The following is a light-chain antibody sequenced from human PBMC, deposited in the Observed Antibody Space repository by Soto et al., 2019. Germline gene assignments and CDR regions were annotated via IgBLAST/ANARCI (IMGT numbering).Light chain of an antibody. CDR2: EVS. Sequence: QSALTQPASVSGTPGRSITISCTGTSSDVGGYNYVSWYQQHPGKAPKLMISEVSNRPSGISNRFSGSKSGNTASLTISGLRAEDEADYYCSSFASSPTLVFGTGTKLTVL. J-gene: IGLJ1*01. CDR1: SSDVGGYNY. V-gene: IGLV2-14*01. CDR3: SSFASSPTLV.